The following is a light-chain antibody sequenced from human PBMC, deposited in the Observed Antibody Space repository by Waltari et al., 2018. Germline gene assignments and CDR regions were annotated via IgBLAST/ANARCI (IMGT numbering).Light chain of an antibody. V-gene: IGLV1-51*01. CDR3: GTWDSSLSAGV. CDR1: SSNIGHYY. J-gene: IGLJ3*02. CDR2: DNN. Sequence: QSVLTPPPSVSAAPGQKVTISCSGSSSNIGHYYVSWYQQLPGTVPKLLIYDNNKRPSGIPDRFSGSKSGTSATLGITGLQTGDEADYYCGTWDSSLSAGVFGGGTKLTVL.